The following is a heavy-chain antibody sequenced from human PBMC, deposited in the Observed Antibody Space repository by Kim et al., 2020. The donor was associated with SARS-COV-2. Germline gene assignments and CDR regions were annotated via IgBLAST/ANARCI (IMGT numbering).Heavy chain of an antibody. D-gene: IGHD3-22*01. CDR3: ARARRMYYYDSSGYYYPGAFDI. J-gene: IGHJ3*02. CDR2: IYPGDSDT. CDR1: GYSFTSYW. V-gene: IGHV5-51*01. Sequence: GESLKISCKGSGYSFTSYWIGWVRQMPGKGLEWMGIIYPGDSDTRYSPSFQGQVTISADKSISTAYLQWSSLKASDTAMYYCARARRMYYYDSSGYYYPGAFDIWGQGTMVTVSS.